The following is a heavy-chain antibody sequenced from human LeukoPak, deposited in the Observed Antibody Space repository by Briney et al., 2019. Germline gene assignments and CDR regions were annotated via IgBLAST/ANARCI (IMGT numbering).Heavy chain of an antibody. J-gene: IGHJ4*02. CDR3: ARRGSSYSFDC. D-gene: IGHD6-13*01. Sequence: SETLSLTCTVSGGSINGYYWSWIRQPPGKGLEWSDYISYSGSTNYNPSLKSRVTMSVDTSKNQFSLRLSSVTAADTAVYYCARRGSSYSFDCWGQGTLVTVSS. V-gene: IGHV4-59*08. CDR2: ISYSGST. CDR1: GGSINGYY.